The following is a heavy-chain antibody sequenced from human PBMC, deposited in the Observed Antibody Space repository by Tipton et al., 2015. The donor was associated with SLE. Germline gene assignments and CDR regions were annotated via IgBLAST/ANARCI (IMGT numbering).Heavy chain of an antibody. Sequence: TLSLTCTVSGGSISSYYWSWIRQPPGKGLEWIGYIYYSGSTYYNPSLKSRVTISVDTSKNQFSLKLSSVTAADTAVYYCARGEIGYYFDYWGQGTLVTVSS. CDR2: IYYSGST. D-gene: IGHD3-16*01. V-gene: IGHV4-59*01. J-gene: IGHJ4*02. CDR1: GGSISSYY. CDR3: ARGEIGYYFDY.